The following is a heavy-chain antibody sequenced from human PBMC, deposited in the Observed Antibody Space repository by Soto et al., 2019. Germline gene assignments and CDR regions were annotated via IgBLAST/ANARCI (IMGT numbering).Heavy chain of an antibody. J-gene: IGHJ4*02. D-gene: IGHD6-25*01. CDR3: ARVYSSAFDY. V-gene: IGHV1-69*02. Sequence: QVQLVQSGAEVKKPGSSVKVSCKASGGTFSSYTISWVRQAPGQGREWMGRIIPILGIANYAQKFQGRVTITADKSTSTAYMELSSLRSEDTAVYYCARVYSSAFDYWGQGTLVTVSS. CDR2: IIPILGIA. CDR1: GGTFSSYT.